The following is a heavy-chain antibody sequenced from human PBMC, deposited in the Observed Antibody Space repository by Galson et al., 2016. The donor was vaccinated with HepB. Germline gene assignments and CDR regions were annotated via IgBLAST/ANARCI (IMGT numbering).Heavy chain of an antibody. Sequence: SETLSLTCTVFGGSISRYYWTWIRQPPGKGLEWIGYLYYSEITNYNPSLKSRVTISVDTSKNQLSLKLTSVTAADTAVYYCARGALYGSSGWLGYYFDYWGQGTLVTVSS. CDR1: GGSISRYY. D-gene: IGHD6-19*01. J-gene: IGHJ4*02. V-gene: IGHV4-59*01. CDR2: LYYSEIT. CDR3: ARGALYGSSGWLGYYFDY.